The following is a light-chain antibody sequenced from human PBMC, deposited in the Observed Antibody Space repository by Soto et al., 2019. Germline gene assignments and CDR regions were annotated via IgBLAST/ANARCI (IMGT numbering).Light chain of an antibody. J-gene: IGKJ1*01. Sequence: ETVLTQSPGTLSLSPGERAALSCRASQSVSSLAWYQQKPGQAPRLLIYGASSRATGIPDRFSGSGSGTDFTPTISRLEPEDFAVYYCQQYGSSQQYGSSPPSWTFGQGTKVEIK. CDR1: QSVSS. CDR3: QQYGSSQQYGSSPPSWT. V-gene: IGKV3-20*01. CDR2: GAS.